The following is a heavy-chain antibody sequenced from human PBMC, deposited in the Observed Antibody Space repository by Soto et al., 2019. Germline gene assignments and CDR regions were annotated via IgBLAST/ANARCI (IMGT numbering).Heavy chain of an antibody. D-gene: IGHD3-3*01. CDR1: GFTFSSYA. CDR2: MSGAGCSS. Sequence: DVQLLESGGDLVQPGGSLRLSCAASGFTFSSYAMSWVRQAPGKGLEWVSSMSGAGCSSYDADSVKGRFTISRDNSKNTLYLQMNNLRAEDTALYYCAKGPIFGVENIYDYWGQGTLVTVSS. J-gene: IGHJ4*02. V-gene: IGHV3-23*01. CDR3: AKGPIFGVENIYDY.